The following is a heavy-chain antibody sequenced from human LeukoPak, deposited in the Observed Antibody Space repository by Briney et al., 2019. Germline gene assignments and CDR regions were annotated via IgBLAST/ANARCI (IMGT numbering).Heavy chain of an antibody. D-gene: IGHD6-6*01. Sequence: GGSLRLSCAASGFTVSSNYMSWVRQAPGKGLEWVSVIYSGGSTYYADSVKGRFTISRDNSKNTLYLQMNSLRAEDTAVYYCAREHAARYFDYWGQGTLVIVSS. CDR3: AREHAARYFDY. J-gene: IGHJ4*02. CDR1: GFTVSSNY. CDR2: IYSGGST. V-gene: IGHV3-53*01.